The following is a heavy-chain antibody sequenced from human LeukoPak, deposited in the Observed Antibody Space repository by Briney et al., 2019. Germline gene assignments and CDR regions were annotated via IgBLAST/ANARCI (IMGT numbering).Heavy chain of an antibody. J-gene: IGHJ6*03. V-gene: IGHV4-39*07. Sequence: SETLSLTCTVSGGSISSSSYYWGWIRQPPGKGLEWIGSIYYSGSTYYNPSLKSRVTISVDTSKNQFSLKLSSVTAADTAVYYCARDHGAYDFWSGPNYYYYMDVWGKGTTVTVSS. D-gene: IGHD3-3*01. CDR1: GGSISSSSYY. CDR2: IYYSGST. CDR3: ARDHGAYDFWSGPNYYYYMDV.